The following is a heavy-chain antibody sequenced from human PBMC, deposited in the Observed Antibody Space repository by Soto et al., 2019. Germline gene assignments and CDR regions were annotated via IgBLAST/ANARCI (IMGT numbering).Heavy chain of an antibody. V-gene: IGHV3-9*01. CDR2: ISWNSGTI. Sequence: PGGSLRLSCAASGFTFDDHAMHWVRQAPGKGLEWVSGISWNSGTIEYADSVKGRFTISRDNVKNSLYLQMTSLRAEDTALYYCAKGYYGSGSDYFDFWGQGTLVTVSS. D-gene: IGHD3-10*01. CDR1: GFTFDDHA. J-gene: IGHJ4*02. CDR3: AKGYYGSGSDYFDF.